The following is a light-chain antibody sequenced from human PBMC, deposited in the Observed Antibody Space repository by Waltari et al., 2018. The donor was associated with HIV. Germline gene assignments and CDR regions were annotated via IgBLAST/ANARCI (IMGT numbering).Light chain of an antibody. CDR2: EGS. CDR3: CSYAGSSTLV. Sequence: QSALTQPASVSGSPGQSITIPCTGTSRDVGSYNLVSWYQQHPGKAPKLMLYEGSKRPSGVSNRFSGSKSGNTASLTISGLQAEDEADYYCCSYAGSSTLVFGGGTKLTVL. V-gene: IGLV2-23*01. J-gene: IGLJ3*02. CDR1: SRDVGSYNL.